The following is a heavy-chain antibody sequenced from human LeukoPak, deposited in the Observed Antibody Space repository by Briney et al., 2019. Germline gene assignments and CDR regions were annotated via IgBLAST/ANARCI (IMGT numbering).Heavy chain of an antibody. V-gene: IGHV4-61*02. Sequence: SQTLSLTCTVSGGSISSGTYYWRWIRQPAGKGLEWIGRISTSGSTDYNPSLKSRVAISVDTSKNQFSLKVSSVTAADTAVYYCAREGSGFYWYYFDYWGQGTLVTVSS. CDR1: GGSISSGTYY. CDR2: ISTSGST. CDR3: AREGSGFYWYYFDY. J-gene: IGHJ4*02. D-gene: IGHD1-26*01.